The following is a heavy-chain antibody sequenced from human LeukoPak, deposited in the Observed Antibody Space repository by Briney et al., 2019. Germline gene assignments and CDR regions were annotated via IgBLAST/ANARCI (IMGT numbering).Heavy chain of an antibody. CDR1: GGSFSGYY. CDR2: INHSGST. J-gene: IGHJ6*02. Sequence: NSSETLSLTCAVYGGSFSGYYWSWIRQPPGKGLEWIGEINHSGSTNYNPSLKSRVTISVDTSKNQFSLKLSSVTAADTAVYYCARLTGDPYYYYGMDVWGQGTTVTVSS. D-gene: IGHD7-27*01. CDR3: ARLTGDPYYYYGMDV. V-gene: IGHV4-34*01.